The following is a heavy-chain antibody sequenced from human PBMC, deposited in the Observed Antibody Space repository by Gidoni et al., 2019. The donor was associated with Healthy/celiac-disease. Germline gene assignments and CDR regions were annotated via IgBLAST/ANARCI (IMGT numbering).Heavy chain of an antibody. J-gene: IGHJ4*02. Sequence: EVQLVESGGGLVQPGGSLRLSCAASGFTFSSYWMSWVRQAQGKGLEWVDNIKQDGSEKYYVDSVKGRFTISRDNAKNSLYLQMNSLRAEDTAVYYCARERYYYDSSGYYYYFDYWGQGTLVTVSS. D-gene: IGHD3-22*01. CDR2: IKQDGSEK. CDR1: GFTFSSYW. V-gene: IGHV3-7*01. CDR3: ARERYYYDSSGYYYYFDY.